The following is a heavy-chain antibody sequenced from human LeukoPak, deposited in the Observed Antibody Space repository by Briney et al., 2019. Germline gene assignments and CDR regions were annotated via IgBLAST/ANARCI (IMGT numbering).Heavy chain of an antibody. CDR1: GGSISSYY. J-gene: IGHJ5*02. CDR2: IYYSGST. V-gene: IGHV4-59*01. Sequence: SETLSLTCTVSGGSISSYYWSWIRQPPGKGLEWIGYIYYSGSTNYNPSLKSRVTISVDTSKNQFSLKLSSVTAADTAVYYCARAFLEQQLGTAWFDPWGQGTLVTVSS. CDR3: ARAFLEQQLGTAWFDP. D-gene: IGHD6-13*01.